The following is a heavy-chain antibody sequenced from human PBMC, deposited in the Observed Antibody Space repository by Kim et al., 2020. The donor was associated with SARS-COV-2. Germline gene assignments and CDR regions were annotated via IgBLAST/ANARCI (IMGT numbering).Heavy chain of an antibody. D-gene: IGHD6-13*01. J-gene: IGHJ3*02. Sequence: KSRVTISVDTSKNQFSLKLSSVTAADTAVYYCARLRVSSSWYGPTDAFDIWGQGTMVTVSS. V-gene: IGHV4-59*01. CDR3: ARLRVSSSWYGPTDAFDI.